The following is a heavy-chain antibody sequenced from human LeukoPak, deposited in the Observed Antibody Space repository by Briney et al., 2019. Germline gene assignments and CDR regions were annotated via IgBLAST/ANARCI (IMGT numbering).Heavy chain of an antibody. D-gene: IGHD2-15*01. CDR1: GGSINNSY. V-gene: IGHV4-34*01. Sequence: SETLSLTCTVSGGSINNSYWTWIRQSPGKGLEWIGEINHNGTTRYNKPLKSRVTISIDTSKNQFSLKLSAVTAADTAVYYCARFGDCSDGLCFYYLDPWGQGTLVTVSS. J-gene: IGHJ5*02. CDR3: ARFGDCSDGLCFYYLDP. CDR2: INHNGTT.